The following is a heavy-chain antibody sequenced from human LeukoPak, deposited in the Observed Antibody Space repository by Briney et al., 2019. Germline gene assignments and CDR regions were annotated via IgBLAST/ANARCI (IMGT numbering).Heavy chain of an antibody. J-gene: IGHJ5*02. D-gene: IGHD6-13*01. CDR2: INPNSGGT. CDR3: ARDLIAAATSGP. CDR1: GYTFTGYY. Sequence: ASVKVSCKASGYTFTGYYMHWVRQAPGQGLEWMGWINPNSGGTNYAQKFQGRVTMTRDTSISTAYMELSRLRSDDTAVYYCARDLIAAATSGPWGQGTLVTVSS. V-gene: IGHV1-2*02.